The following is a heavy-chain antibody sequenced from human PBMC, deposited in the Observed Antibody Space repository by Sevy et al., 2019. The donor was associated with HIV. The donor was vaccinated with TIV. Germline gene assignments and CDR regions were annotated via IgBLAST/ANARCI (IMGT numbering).Heavy chain of an antibody. J-gene: IGHJ4*02. D-gene: IGHD2-21*01. CDR2: IQYDGSNK. CDR3: GKEGGGEGGDH. Sequence: GGSLRLSCAASGFSFSSYGMHWVRQAPGKGLEWMSYIQYDGSNKDYADSVKGRFTISRDNSKNTLYLKMNSLRVEDRVLFYCGKEGGGEGGDHWGQGTLVTVSS. CDR1: GFSFSSYG. V-gene: IGHV3-30*02.